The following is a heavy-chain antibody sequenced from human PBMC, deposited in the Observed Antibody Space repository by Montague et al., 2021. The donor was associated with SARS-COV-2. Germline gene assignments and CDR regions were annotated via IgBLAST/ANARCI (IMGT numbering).Heavy chain of an antibody. J-gene: IGHJ4*02. CDR3: ASSLVWFEIDY. CDR1: GFTFSSYA. V-gene: IGHV3-30*04. Sequence: SLRLSCAASGFTFSSYAMHWVRQAPGKGLEWVAVISYDGSNKYYADSVKGRFTISRDNSKNTLYLQMNSLRAEDTAVYYCASSLVWFEIDYWGQGTLVTV. CDR2: ISYDGSNK. D-gene: IGHD3-10*01.